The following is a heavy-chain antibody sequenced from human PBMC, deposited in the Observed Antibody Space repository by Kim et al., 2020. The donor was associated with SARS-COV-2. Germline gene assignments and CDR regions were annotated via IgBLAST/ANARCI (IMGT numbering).Heavy chain of an antibody. D-gene: IGHD3-22*01. V-gene: IGHV6-1*01. CDR2: TYYRSKWYY. CDR3: ARVGHYSDTTTFDTYYYYSGLDV. J-gene: IGHJ6*02. CDR1: GDSVSSNTVA. Sequence: SQTLSLTCAITGDSVSSNTVAWNWIRQSPSRGLEWLGRTYYRSKWYYDYAESVKGRITINPDTSKNQFSLRLNSVTPEDTAVYYCARVGHYSDTTTFDTYYYYSGLDVWGHGTTVTVSS.